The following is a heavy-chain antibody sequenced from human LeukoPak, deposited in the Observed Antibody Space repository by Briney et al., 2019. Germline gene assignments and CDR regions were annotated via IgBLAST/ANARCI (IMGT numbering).Heavy chain of an antibody. D-gene: IGHD6-6*01. CDR1: GFTFNSHW. V-gene: IGHV3-74*01. CDR3: VRDRPHNWFDP. Sequence: GGSLRLSCAASGFTFNSHWMHWVRQAPGKGLVWVSRINNDGSTTTYADSVRGRFTISRDNAKNTLFLQMNSLRAEDTAVYYCVRDRPHNWFDPWGQGTLLTVSS. CDR2: INNDGSTT. J-gene: IGHJ5*02.